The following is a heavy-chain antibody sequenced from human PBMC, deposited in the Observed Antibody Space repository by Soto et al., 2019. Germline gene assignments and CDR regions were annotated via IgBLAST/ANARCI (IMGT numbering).Heavy chain of an antibody. V-gene: IGHV1-18*01. Sequence: ASVKVSCKASGYTFTSYGIIWVRQAPGQGLEWMGWISAYNGNTNYAQKLQGRVTMTTDTSTSTAYMELRSLRSDDTAVYYCAREGLVRYYDFWSVGGYYYGMDVWGQGTTVTVSS. CDR1: GYTFTSYG. CDR3: AREGLVRYYDFWSVGGYYYGMDV. CDR2: ISAYNGNT. J-gene: IGHJ6*02. D-gene: IGHD3-3*01.